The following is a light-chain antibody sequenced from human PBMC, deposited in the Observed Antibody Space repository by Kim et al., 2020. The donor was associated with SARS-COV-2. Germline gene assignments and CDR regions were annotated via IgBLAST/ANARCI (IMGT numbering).Light chain of an antibody. CDR2: DVN. V-gene: IGLV2-14*03. Sequence: QSALTQPASVSGSPGQSITISCTGTSSDVGGYNYVSWYQQHPAKAPKLMIYDVNYRPSGVSTRFSGSKSGNTASLTISGLQAADEGDYYCCSYTSRSSYVFGTGTQLTVL. J-gene: IGLJ3*02. CDR3: CSYTSRSSYV. CDR1: SSDVGGYNY.